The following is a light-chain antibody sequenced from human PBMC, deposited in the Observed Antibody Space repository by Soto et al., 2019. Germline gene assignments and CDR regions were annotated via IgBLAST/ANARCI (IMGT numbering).Light chain of an antibody. CDR1: SSDVGGYNY. CDR3: CSSVGSYTWV. Sequence: QSALTQPPSASGSPGQSVTISCTGTSSDVGGYNYVSWYQQHPGKAPKLMIYDVSKRPSGVPDRFSGSKSGNTASLTISGLQAEDEADYYCCSSVGSYTWVFGGGTKVTVL. V-gene: IGLV2-11*01. J-gene: IGLJ3*02. CDR2: DVS.